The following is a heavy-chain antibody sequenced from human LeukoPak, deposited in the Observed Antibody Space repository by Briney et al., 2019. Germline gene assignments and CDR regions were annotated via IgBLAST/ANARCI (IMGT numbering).Heavy chain of an antibody. Sequence: GSLRLSCAASGFTFSSYGMSWVRQAPGKGLECVSAISGSGDSTYYADSVKGRFTISRDNSKNTLYLQMNSLRAEDTAVYYCVKVGYYNDSSGYYLDYFDYWGQGTLVTVSS. CDR1: GFTFSSYG. CDR2: ISGSGDST. J-gene: IGHJ4*02. D-gene: IGHD3-22*01. CDR3: VKVGYYNDSSGYYLDYFDY. V-gene: IGHV3-23*01.